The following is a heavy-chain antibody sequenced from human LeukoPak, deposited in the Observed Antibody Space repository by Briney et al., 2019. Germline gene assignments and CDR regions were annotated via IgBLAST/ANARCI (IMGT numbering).Heavy chain of an antibody. CDR2: IKDDGSEK. CDR1: GFTVSSNY. V-gene: IGHV3-7*03. J-gene: IGHJ4*02. Sequence: GRSLRLSCAASGFTVSSNYMSWVRQAPGKGLEWVANIKDDGSEKYYVDSVKGRFTISRDDAKNSLYLQMNSLRAEDTAVYYCARARDSSWDYWGQGTLVTVSS. D-gene: IGHD6-13*01. CDR3: ARARDSSWDY.